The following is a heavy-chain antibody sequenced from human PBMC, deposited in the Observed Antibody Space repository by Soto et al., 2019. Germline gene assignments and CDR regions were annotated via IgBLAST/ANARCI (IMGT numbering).Heavy chain of an antibody. CDR2: ISWDGGST. D-gene: IGHD3-9*01. V-gene: IGHV3-43*01. CDR3: AKDGILTGYITYYFDY. CDR1: GFTFDDYT. Sequence: EVQLVESGGVVVQPGGSLRLSCAASGFTFDDYTMHWVRQAPGKGLEWVSLISWDGGSTYYADSVKGRFTISRDNSKNSLYLQMNCLRTEDTALYYCAKDGILTGYITYYFDYWGQGTLVTVSS. J-gene: IGHJ4*02.